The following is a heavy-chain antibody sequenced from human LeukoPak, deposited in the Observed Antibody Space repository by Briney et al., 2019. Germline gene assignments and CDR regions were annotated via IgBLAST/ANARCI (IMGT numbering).Heavy chain of an antibody. Sequence: GGSLRLSCVSSGFSFSDYWMIWVRQAPGKGLEWVANIRQDGSEQYYGDAVEGRFTISRDNAKNSLFLQMNSLRAEDTAVYYCARVAVIYYYYMEVWGKGTTVTVSS. CDR2: IRQDGSEQ. V-gene: IGHV3-7*01. CDR3: ARVAVIYYYYMEV. D-gene: IGHD2/OR15-2a*01. J-gene: IGHJ6*03. CDR1: GFSFSDYW.